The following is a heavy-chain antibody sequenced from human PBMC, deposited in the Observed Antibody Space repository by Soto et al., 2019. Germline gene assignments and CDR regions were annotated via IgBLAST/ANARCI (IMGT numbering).Heavy chain of an antibody. CDR1: GGTFNRYA. CDR3: AISAITLFGVVSIPPHYCSERDV. D-gene: IGHD3-3*01. CDR2: IIPIFGRG. V-gene: IGHV1-69*01. J-gene: IGHJ6*02. Sequence: QVQLVQSGAEVKKPGSSVKVSCKASGGTFNRYAISWVRQAPGQGLEWMGGIIPIFGRGNEAQRFQGRGTNTADESTGTAYMKLSSLGSEDTGVYYCAISAITLFGVVSIPPHYCSERDVWGQGTTVTVSS.